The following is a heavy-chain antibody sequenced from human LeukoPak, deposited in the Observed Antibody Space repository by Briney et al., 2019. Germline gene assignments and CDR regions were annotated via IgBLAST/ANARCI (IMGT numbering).Heavy chain of an antibody. D-gene: IGHD1-1*01. J-gene: IGHJ6*03. CDR1: GGSFSGYY. CDR2: INHSGST. V-gene: IGHV4-34*01. CDR3: ARRYGNYYYMDV. Sequence: SETLSLTCAVYGGSFSGYYWSWIRQPPGKGLEWIGEINHSGSTNYNPSLKSRVTISVDTSKNQFSLKLSSVTAADTAVYYCARRYGNYYYMDVWGKGTTVTISS.